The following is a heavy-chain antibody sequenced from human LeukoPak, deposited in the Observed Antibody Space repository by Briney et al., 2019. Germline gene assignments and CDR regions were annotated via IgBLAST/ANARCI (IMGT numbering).Heavy chain of an antibody. J-gene: IGHJ4*02. CDR2: INHSGST. CDR3: AREGRYCSSTSCYIDY. CDR1: GFTFSSYA. Sequence: GSLRLSCAASGFTFSSYAMSWVRQPPGKGLEWIGEINHSGSTNYNPSLKSRVTISVDTSKNQFSLKLSSVTAADTAVYYCAREGRYCSSTSCYIDYWGQGTLVTVSS. D-gene: IGHD2-2*02. V-gene: IGHV4-34*01.